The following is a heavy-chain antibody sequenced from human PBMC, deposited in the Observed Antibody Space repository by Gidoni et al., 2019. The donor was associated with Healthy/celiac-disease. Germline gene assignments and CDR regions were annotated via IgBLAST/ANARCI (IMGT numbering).Heavy chain of an antibody. CDR1: GFTFSSYW. J-gene: IGHJ6*03. D-gene: IGHD4-4*01. CDR2: INSDGSST. CDR3: ASLCCLGVETIVTMDFYYYYMDV. Sequence: EVQLVESGGGLVQPGGSLRLSCAASGFTFSSYWMHWVRQAPGKGLVWVSRINSDGSSTSYADSVKGRFTISRDNAKNTLYLQMNSLRAEDTAVYYCASLCCLGVETIVTMDFYYYYMDVWGKGTTVTVSS. V-gene: IGHV3-74*01.